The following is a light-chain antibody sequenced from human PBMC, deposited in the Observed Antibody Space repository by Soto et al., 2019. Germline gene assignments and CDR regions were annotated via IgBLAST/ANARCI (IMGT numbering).Light chain of an antibody. J-gene: IGKJ1*01. CDR3: QQRSNWPWT. Sequence: EIVMTQSPATLSVSPGERATRSCRASHRVSSYLAWYQQKPGQAPRLLIYGASTRATGIPARFSGSGSGTDFTLTISSLEPEDFAVYYCQQRSNWPWTFGQGTKVDI. V-gene: IGKV3-11*01. CDR2: GAS. CDR1: HRVSSY.